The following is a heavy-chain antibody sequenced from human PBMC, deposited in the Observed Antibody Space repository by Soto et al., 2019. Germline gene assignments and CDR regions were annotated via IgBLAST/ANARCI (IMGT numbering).Heavy chain of an antibody. CDR2: ISAYNGNT. V-gene: IGHV1-18*01. CDR3: ARDMSSSWYEESYYGMDV. Sequence: QVQLVQSGAEVKKPGASVKVSCKASGYTFTSYGISWVRQAPGQGLEWMGWISAYNGNTNYAQKLQGRVTMTTDTSTSQAYMELRSLRSDDTAVYYCARDMSSSWYEESYYGMDVWGQGTTVTVSS. CDR1: GYTFTSYG. J-gene: IGHJ6*02. D-gene: IGHD6-13*01.